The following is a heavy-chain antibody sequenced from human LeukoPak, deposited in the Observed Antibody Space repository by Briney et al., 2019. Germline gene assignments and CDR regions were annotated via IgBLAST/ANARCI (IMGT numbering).Heavy chain of an antibody. D-gene: IGHD6-13*01. V-gene: IGHV6-1*01. CDR1: GDSVSSNSAA. J-gene: IGHJ2*01. CDR2: TYYRSKWYN. CDR3: ARGLAAAGTVYWYFDL. Sequence: SQTLSLTCVISGDSVSSNSAAWNWIRQSPSRGLEWLGRTYYRSKWYNDYAVSVKSRITINPDTSKNQFSLQLNSVTPEDTAVYYCARGLAAAGTVYWYFDLWGRGTLVTVSS.